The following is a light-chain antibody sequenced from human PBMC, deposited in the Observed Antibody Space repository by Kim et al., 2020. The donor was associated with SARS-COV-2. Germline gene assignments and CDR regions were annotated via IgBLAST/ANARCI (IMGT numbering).Light chain of an antibody. CDR1: QSLLHSDRKNY. CDR2: LGS. J-gene: IGKJ4*01. V-gene: IGKV2-28*01. CDR3: MQALQTPVT. Sequence: DIVMTQSPLSLPVTPGEPASISCRSSQSLLHSDRKNYLDWYLQKPGQSPQLLIYLGSNRASGVPDRFSGSGSGTDFTLKINKVEAEDVGVYYCMQALQTPVTFGGGTKVDIK.